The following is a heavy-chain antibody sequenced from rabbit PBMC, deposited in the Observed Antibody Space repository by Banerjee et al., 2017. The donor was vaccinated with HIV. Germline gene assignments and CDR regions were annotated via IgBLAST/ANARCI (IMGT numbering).Heavy chain of an antibody. CDR1: GLDFSSSYW. V-gene: IGHV1S45*01. J-gene: IGHJ4*01. Sequence: EESGGDLVQPEGSLTLTCKASGLDFSSSYWICWVRQAPGKGLEWIACIDTGSSGNIVYASWAKGRFTISKTSSTTVTLQMTSLTAADTATYFCARDGSGLLFNLWGPGTLVTVS. CDR2: IDTGSSGNI. CDR3: ARDGSGLLFNL. D-gene: IGHD1-1*01.